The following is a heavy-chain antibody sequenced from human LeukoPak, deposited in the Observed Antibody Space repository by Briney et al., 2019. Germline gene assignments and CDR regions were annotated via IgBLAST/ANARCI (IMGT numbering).Heavy chain of an antibody. D-gene: IGHD3-3*01. V-gene: IGHV1-8*01. CDR1: GYTFTSYD. CDR2: MSPNSGDT. CDR3: ARERRITIFGVVIAYDAFDI. J-gene: IGHJ3*02. Sequence: ASVKVSCKASGYTFTSYDFNWVRQATGQRPEWMGWMSPNSGDTGYAQKFQDRVTMTRNTSISTAYMELSSLRSDDTAVYYCARERRITIFGVVIAYDAFDIWGQGTMVTVSS.